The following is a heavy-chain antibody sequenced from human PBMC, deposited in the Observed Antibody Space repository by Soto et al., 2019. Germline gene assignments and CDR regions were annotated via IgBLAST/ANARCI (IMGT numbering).Heavy chain of an antibody. CDR3: AKGLMNAKEV. CDR1: GFNFRSYG. CDR2: ITASGGNT. D-gene: IGHD2-21*01. J-gene: IGHJ6*02. V-gene: IGHV3-23*01. Sequence: EVQLLESGGGLVQPGGSLRLSCTASGFNFRSYGMSWVRQAPGKGLEWVSGITASGGNTYYTDSVKGRFTISRDNSKNTLYLQMSGLRVEDTAVFHCAKGLMNAKEVWGQGTTVTVSS.